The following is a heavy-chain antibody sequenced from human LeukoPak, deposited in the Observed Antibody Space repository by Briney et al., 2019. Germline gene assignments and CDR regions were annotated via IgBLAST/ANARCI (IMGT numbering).Heavy chain of an antibody. Sequence: SETLSLTCTVSGGSISSSSYYWGWIRQPPGKGLEWIGSIYYSGSTYYNPSLKSRVTISVDTSKNQFSLKLSSVTAADTAVYYCARDPIYYYMDVWGKGTTVTVSS. CDR2: IYYSGST. CDR3: ARDPIYYYMDV. V-gene: IGHV4-39*07. CDR1: GGSISSSSYY. J-gene: IGHJ6*03.